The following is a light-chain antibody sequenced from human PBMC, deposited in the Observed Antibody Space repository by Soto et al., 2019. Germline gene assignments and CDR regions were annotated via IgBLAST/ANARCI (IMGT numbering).Light chain of an antibody. J-gene: IGLJ3*02. Sequence: QSVLTQPPSASGTPGQRVTISCSGSSSNIGNNPVNWYQQLPGTAPKLLIYSNSHRPSGVPDRFSGSKSGTSASLAISGLQAEDEADYYCAAWDDSRTGSWVFGGGTKVTVL. V-gene: IGLV1-44*01. CDR2: SNS. CDR3: AAWDDSRTGSWV. CDR1: SSNIGNNP.